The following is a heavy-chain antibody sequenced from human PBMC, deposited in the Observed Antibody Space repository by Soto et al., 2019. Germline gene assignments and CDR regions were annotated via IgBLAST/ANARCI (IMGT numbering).Heavy chain of an antibody. CDR3: ASSPRGYCSSTSCRELGNYYGMDV. CDR2: IYPSDSYT. J-gene: IGHJ6*02. CDR1: GYSFTSNW. V-gene: IGHV5-10-1*01. Sequence: GESLKISCKGSGYSFTSNWIGWVRQMPGKGLEWMGIIYPSDSYTNYSPSFQGHVTISADKSISTAYLQWSSLKASDTAMYYCASSPRGYCSSTSCRELGNYYGMDVWGQGTTVTVSS. D-gene: IGHD2-2*01.